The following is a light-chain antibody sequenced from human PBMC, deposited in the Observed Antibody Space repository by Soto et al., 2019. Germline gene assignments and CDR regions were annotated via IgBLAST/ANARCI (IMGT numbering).Light chain of an antibody. V-gene: IGKV1-5*03. Sequence: DIQMTQSPSTLSASVGDRVTITCRASQSVRSWLAWYQQKPGRAPKLLIYKASSLGSGVPSRFSGSGSGTDFTLTISSLQPEDFATYHCQQSYSSPFTFGPGTKVDIK. CDR1: QSVRSW. J-gene: IGKJ3*01. CDR3: QQSYSSPFT. CDR2: KAS.